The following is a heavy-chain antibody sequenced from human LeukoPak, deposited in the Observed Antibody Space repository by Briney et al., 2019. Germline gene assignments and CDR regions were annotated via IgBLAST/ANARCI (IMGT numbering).Heavy chain of an antibody. CDR1: GYTFTGYY. Sequence: ASVKVSCKASGYTFTGYYMHWVRQAPGQGLEWMGWINPNSGGTNYAQKVKGRVTMTRDTSISTAYMELSRLRSDDTAMYYCAIGQGYYDFWSGLWARRGYFDYWGQGTLVTVSS. J-gene: IGHJ4*02. V-gene: IGHV1-2*02. CDR2: INPNSGGT. D-gene: IGHD3-3*01. CDR3: AIGQGYYDFWSGLWARRGYFDY.